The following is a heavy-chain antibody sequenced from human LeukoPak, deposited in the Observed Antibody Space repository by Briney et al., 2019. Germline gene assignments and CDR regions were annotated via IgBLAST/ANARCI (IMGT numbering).Heavy chain of an antibody. D-gene: IGHD6-19*01. CDR2: ISGSGVTM. J-gene: IGHJ4*02. Sequence: GGSLRLSCAASGFTFSSYEMNWVRQAPGRGLEWVSYISGSGVTMYYADSVKGRFTISRDDAKNSLYLQMNSLRAEDTAVYYCAREAIRLDYFDYWGQGTLVTVSS. CDR3: AREAIRLDYFDY. V-gene: IGHV3-48*03. CDR1: GFTFSSYE.